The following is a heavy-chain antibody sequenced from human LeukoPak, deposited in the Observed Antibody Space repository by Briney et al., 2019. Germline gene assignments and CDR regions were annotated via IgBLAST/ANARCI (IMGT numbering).Heavy chain of an antibody. D-gene: IGHD2-2*01. CDR1: GGTFSSYA. CDR3: ASLGYCSSTSCDPRGDYGLF. CDR2: IIPIFGTA. V-gene: IGHV1-69*06. Sequence: SLKVSCKASGGTFSSYAISWVRQAPGQGLEWMGGIIPIFGTANYAQKFQGRVTITADKSTSTAYMELSSLRSEDTAVYYCASLGYCSSTSCDPRGDYGLFWGQGTLVTVSS. J-gene: IGHJ4*02.